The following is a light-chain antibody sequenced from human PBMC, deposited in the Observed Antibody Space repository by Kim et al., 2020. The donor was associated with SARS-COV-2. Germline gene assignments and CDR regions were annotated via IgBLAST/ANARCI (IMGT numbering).Light chain of an antibody. Sequence: SVVDRVTITCRASQDKRNELGWYQQNPGRAPKRLIYGASSLQSGVPSRFSGSGSGTEFTLTISSVQPEDVATYFCLQHSTYPITFGQGTRLEIK. CDR1: QDKRNE. CDR2: GAS. CDR3: LQHSTYPIT. J-gene: IGKJ5*01. V-gene: IGKV1-17*01.